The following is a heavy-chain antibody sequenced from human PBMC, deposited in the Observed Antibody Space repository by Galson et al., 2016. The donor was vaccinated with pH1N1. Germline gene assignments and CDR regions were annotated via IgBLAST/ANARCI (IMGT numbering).Heavy chain of an antibody. J-gene: IGHJ4*02. V-gene: IGHV1-46*01. Sequence: SVKVSCKASGYTFTGYYMHWVRQAPGQGLEWMGIIDPSDGTTTDSEKFQGRISLTRDTYTNSVYMGLTTLRPDDSATYFCARRYFLDYWGQGTLVTVSS. CDR1: GYTFTGYY. CDR2: IDPSDGTT. CDR3: ARRYFLDY.